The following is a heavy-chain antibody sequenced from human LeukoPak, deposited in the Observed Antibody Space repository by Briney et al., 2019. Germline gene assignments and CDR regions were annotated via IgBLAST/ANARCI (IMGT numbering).Heavy chain of an antibody. Sequence: SETLSLTCTVSGGSISSYYWSWIRQPPGKGLEWIGYIYYSGSTNYNPSLKSRVTISVDTSKNQFSLKLSSVTAADTAVYYCAVRGHYYDSSGPDHKDAFDIWGQGTMVTVSS. CDR2: IYYSGST. V-gene: IGHV4-59*01. J-gene: IGHJ3*02. CDR1: GGSISSYY. CDR3: AVRGHYYDSSGPDHKDAFDI. D-gene: IGHD3-22*01.